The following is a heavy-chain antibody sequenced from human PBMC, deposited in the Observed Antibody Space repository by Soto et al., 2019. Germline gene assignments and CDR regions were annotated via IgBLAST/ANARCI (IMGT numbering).Heavy chain of an antibody. CDR3: ARDHLCSSTSRYPRWFDP. Sequence: ASVKVSCKASGGTFSSYAISWVRQAPGQGLEWMGGIIPIFGTANYAQKFQGRVTITADESTSTAYMELSSLRSEDTAVYYCARDHLCSSTSRYPRWFDPWGQGTLVTVSS. CDR2: IIPIFGTA. V-gene: IGHV1-69*13. CDR1: GGTFSSYA. J-gene: IGHJ5*02. D-gene: IGHD2-2*01.